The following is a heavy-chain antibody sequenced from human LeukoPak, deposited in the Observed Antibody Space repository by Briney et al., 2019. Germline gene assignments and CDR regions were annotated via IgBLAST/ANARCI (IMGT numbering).Heavy chain of an antibody. CDR3: ARVAAARRRWFDP. Sequence: SETLSLTCTVAGGSISSTSYHWGWIRQPPGKGLDWIGTIYYSGTTYYNPSLKSRVTISVDTSKNQFSLKLSSVIAADTAVYYCARVAAARRRWFDPWGQGTLVTVSS. CDR1: GGSISSTSYH. J-gene: IGHJ5*02. D-gene: IGHD6-13*01. V-gene: IGHV4-39*01. CDR2: IYYSGTT.